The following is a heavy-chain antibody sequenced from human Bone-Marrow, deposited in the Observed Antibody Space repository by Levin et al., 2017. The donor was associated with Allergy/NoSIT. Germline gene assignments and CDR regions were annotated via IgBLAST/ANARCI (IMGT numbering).Heavy chain of an antibody. CDR1: GYTFTSYD. CDR2: MNPNSGNT. D-gene: IGHD2-15*01. CDR3: ARANIPRIGYCSGGSCYQDY. J-gene: IGHJ4*02. Sequence: LGESLKISCKASGYTFTSYDINWVRQATGQGLEWMGWMNPNSGNTGYAQKFQGRVTMTRNTSISTAYMELSSLRSEDTAVYYCARANIPRIGYCSGGSCYQDYWGQGTLVTVSS. V-gene: IGHV1-8*01.